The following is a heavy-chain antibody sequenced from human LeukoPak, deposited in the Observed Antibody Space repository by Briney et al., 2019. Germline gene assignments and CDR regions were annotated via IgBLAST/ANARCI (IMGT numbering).Heavy chain of an antibody. CDR1: GIIFSDAR. V-gene: IGHV3-7*03. CDR3: ARGGGYSSGWLDY. D-gene: IGHD6-19*01. J-gene: IGHJ4*02. CDR2: IKQDGTEK. Sequence: PGGSLRLSCTASGIIFSDARMTWVRQAPGQGPECVANIKQDGTEKYYLDSVKGRFTISRDNAKNSLYLQMNSLRAEDTAVYYCARGGGYSSGWLDYWGQGTLVTVSS.